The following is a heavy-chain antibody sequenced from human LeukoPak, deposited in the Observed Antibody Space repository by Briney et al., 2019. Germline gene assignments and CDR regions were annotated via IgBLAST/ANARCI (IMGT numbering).Heavy chain of an antibody. J-gene: IGHJ4*02. CDR2: ISGSGGGT. CDR1: GFTFSSYA. Sequence: PGGSLRLSCAASGFTFSSYAMSWVRQAPGKGREGVAAISGSGGGTYYADYVKGRFTISRDNSKNTLYLQMNSLRAEDTAVYSREKSPALYYDILTGYDDYWGQGTLVTVSS. D-gene: IGHD3-9*01. CDR3: EKSPALYYDILTGYDDY. V-gene: IGHV3-23*01.